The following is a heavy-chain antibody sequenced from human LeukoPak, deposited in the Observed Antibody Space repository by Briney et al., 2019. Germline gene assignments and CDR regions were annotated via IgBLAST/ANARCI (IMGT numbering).Heavy chain of an antibody. D-gene: IGHD3-10*01. V-gene: IGHV3-73*01. Sequence: GGSLRLYCAASGFTFSGSAMHWVRQASGKGLEWVGRIRSKADSYAPAYAASVKGRFTISRDDSKNTAYLQVNSLKTEDTAVYYCTRLYYYGSGSPDYWGQGTLVTVSS. CDR2: IRSKADSYAP. CDR3: TRLYYYGSGSPDY. CDR1: GFTFSGSA. J-gene: IGHJ4*02.